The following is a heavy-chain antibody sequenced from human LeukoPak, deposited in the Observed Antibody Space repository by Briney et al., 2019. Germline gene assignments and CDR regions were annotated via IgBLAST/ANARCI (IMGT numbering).Heavy chain of an antibody. Sequence: GASVKVSCKASGYTFNGYYMHWMRQAPGQGLEWMGWINPNSGGTNYAQKFQGRVTMTRDTSISTAYMELSRLRSDDTAVYYCARRAVGATLWFDPWGQRTLVTVSS. V-gene: IGHV1-2*02. J-gene: IGHJ5*02. CDR1: GYTFNGYY. CDR2: INPNSGGT. CDR3: ARRAVGATLWFDP. D-gene: IGHD1-26*01.